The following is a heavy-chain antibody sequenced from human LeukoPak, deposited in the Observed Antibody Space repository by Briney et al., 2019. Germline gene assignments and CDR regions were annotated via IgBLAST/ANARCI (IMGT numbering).Heavy chain of an antibody. CDR2: ISGSGGST. CDR1: GFTFSNYA. D-gene: IGHD3-3*01. CDR3: AKDQGNDFWSGYSWSSALDV. V-gene: IGHV3-23*01. Sequence: GGSLRLSCAASGFTFSNYAMSWVRQAPGKGLEWVSAISGSGGSTYYADSVKGRFTISRDNSKNTLYLQMNSLRAEDTAVYYCAKDQGNDFWSGYSWSSALDVWGKGTTVTVSS. J-gene: IGHJ6*04.